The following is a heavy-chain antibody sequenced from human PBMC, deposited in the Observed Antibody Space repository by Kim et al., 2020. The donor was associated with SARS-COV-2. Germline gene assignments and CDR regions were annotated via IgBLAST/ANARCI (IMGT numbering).Heavy chain of an antibody. J-gene: IGHJ6*02. CDR2: IYYSGST. V-gene: IGHV4-59*08. CDR3: ASLTGYSSSWYSPYYYYDMEV. Sequence: SETLSLTCTVSGGSISSYYWSWIRQPPGKGLEWIGYIYYSGSTNYSPSLKSRVTISVDTSKNQFSLKLSSVTAADTAVYYCASLTGYSSSWYSPYYYYDMEVWGQGTPVTVSS. D-gene: IGHD6-13*01. CDR1: GGSISSYY.